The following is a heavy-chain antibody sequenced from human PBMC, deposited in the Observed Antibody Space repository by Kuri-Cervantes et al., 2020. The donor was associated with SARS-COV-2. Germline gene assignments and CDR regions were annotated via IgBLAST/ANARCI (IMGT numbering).Heavy chain of an antibody. V-gene: IGHV3-30-3*01. CDR1: GFTFSSYA. CDR2: ISYDGTNK. CDR3: ARPDCTINGVCFMDV. Sequence: GESLKISCAASGFTFSSYAMHWVRQAPGKGLEWVALISYDGTNKFYADSVKGRFTISRDNSRNTLYLQMNSLRAEDTAVIYCARPDCTINGVCFMDVWGQGTTVTVSS. J-gene: IGHJ6*02. D-gene: IGHD2-8*01.